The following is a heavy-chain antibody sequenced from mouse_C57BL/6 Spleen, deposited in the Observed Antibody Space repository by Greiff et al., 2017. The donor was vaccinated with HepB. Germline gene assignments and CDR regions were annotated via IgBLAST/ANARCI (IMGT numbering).Heavy chain of an antibody. CDR3: AREGYYYGSSWGYYAMDY. D-gene: IGHD1-1*01. Sequence: VNLVESGPGLVQPSQSLSITCTVSGFSLTSYGVHWVRQSPGKGLEWLGVIWSGGSTDYNAAFISRLSISKDNSKSQVFFKMNSLQADDTAIYYCAREGYYYGSSWGYYAMDYWGQGTSVTVSS. J-gene: IGHJ4*01. CDR2: IWSGGST. CDR1: GFSLTSYG. V-gene: IGHV2-2*01.